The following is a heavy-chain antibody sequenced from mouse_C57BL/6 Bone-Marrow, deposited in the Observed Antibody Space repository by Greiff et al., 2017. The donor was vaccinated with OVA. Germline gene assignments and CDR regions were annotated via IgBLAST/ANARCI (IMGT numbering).Heavy chain of an antibody. J-gene: IGHJ2*01. CDR1: GYTFTSYG. V-gene: IGHV1-81*01. CDR3: ARARVLLPYFDY. CDR2: IYPRSGNT. Sequence: VKLQQSGAELARPGASVKLSCKASGYTFTSYGISWVKQRTGQGLEWIGEIYPRSGNTYYNEKFKGKATLTADKSSSTAYMELRSLTSEDSAVYFCARARVLLPYFDYWGQGTTLTVSS. D-gene: IGHD1-1*01.